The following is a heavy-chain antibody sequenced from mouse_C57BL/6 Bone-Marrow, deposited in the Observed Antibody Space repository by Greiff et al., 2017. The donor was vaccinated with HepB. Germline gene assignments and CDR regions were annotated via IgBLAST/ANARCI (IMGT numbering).Heavy chain of an antibody. CDR1: GFTFSSYA. J-gene: IGHJ4*01. D-gene: IGHD1-1*01. CDR2: ISDGGSYT. Sequence: EVKLEESGGGLVKPGGSLKLSCAASGFTFSSYAMSWVRQTPEKRLEWVATISDGGSYTYYPDNVKGRFTISRDNAKNNLYLQMSHLKSEDTAMYYCAREGNYYGSSSFYYAMDYWGQGTSVTVSS. V-gene: IGHV5-4*01. CDR3: AREGNYYGSSSFYYAMDY.